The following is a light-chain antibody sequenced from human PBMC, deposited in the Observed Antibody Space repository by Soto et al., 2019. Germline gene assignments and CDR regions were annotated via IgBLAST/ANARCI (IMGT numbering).Light chain of an antibody. CDR1: QSVSSSS. CDR2: GAS. V-gene: IGKV3-20*01. Sequence: EIVLTQSPGTLSLSPGEGATLSCRASQSVSSSSLAWYQQNPGQAPRLIIYGASSRVTGTPDRFSGSGSGTDFTLIISTLEPEDFAMYYCQHYGSSPPVYTFGQGTKLEIK. CDR3: QHYGSSPPVYT. J-gene: IGKJ2*01.